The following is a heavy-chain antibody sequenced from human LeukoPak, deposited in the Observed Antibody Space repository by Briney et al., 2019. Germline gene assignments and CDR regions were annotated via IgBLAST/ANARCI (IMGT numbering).Heavy chain of an antibody. J-gene: IGHJ4*02. CDR2: IYYSGST. CDR1: GGSISSYY. CDR3: ARVGGGNGGLDY. Sequence: SETPSHTCTVSGGSISSYYWSWIRQPPGKGLEWIGYIYYSGSTNYNPSLKSRVTISVDTSKNQFSLKLSSVTAADTAVYYCARVGGGNGGLDYWGQGTLVTVSS. D-gene: IGHD4-23*01. V-gene: IGHV4-59*01.